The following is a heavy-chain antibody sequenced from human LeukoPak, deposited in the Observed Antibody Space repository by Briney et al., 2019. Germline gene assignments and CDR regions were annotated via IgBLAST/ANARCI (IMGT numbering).Heavy chain of an antibody. CDR1: GFTFNTFN. Sequence: GGSLRLSCAASGFTFNTFNMNWVRQAPGKGLEWVSSITSSGDYIYYADSVKGRFTTSRDNAKNSLSLQLNSLRVEDTAVYYCARGHYDVLAASYKWTPDYWGQGTLVTVSS. J-gene: IGHJ4*02. CDR2: ITSSGDYI. CDR3: ARGHYDVLAASYKWTPDY. V-gene: IGHV3-21*01. D-gene: IGHD3-9*01.